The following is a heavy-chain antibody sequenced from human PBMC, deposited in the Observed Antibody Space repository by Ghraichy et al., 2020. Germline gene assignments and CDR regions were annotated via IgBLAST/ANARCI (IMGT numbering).Heavy chain of an antibody. CDR1: GFTFTRYW. Sequence: GGSLRLSCAASGFTFTRYWMTWVRQAPGKRLEWVANIKQDGSEKYYVDSVKGRFTISRDNAKNSLYLQMNSLRAEDTAVYYCATTGEDYWGQGTLVTVSS. V-gene: IGHV3-7*01. J-gene: IGHJ4*02. D-gene: IGHD7-27*01. CDR2: IKQDGSEK. CDR3: ATTGEDY.